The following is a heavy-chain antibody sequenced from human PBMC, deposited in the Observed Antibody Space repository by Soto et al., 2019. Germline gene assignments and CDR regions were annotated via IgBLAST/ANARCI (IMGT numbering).Heavy chain of an antibody. J-gene: IGHJ6*02. CDR1: GGSISSYD. Sequence: PSETLSLPCTVSGGSISSYDWRRIRQPAGKGLEWIGRIYTSGSTNYNPSLKSRVTMSVDTSKNQFSLKLSSVTAADTAVYYCARDRAMVRVYGMDVWGQGTTVTGPS. CDR2: IYTSGST. CDR3: ARDRAMVRVYGMDV. V-gene: IGHV4-4*07. D-gene: IGHD3-10*01.